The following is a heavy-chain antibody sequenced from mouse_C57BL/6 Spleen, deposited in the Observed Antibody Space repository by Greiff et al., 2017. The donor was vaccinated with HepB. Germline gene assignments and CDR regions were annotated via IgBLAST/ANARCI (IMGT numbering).Heavy chain of an antibody. V-gene: IGHV5-4*01. CDR2: ISDGGSYT. D-gene: IGHD2-4*01. CDR3: ARDEGDYDAWLAY. Sequence: EVQVVESGGGLVKPGGSLKLSCAASGFTFSSYAMSWVRQTPEKRLEWVATISDGGSYTYYPDNVKGRFTISRDNAKNNLYLQMSHLKSEDTAMYYCARDEGDYDAWLAYWGQGTLVTVSA. CDR1: GFTFSSYA. J-gene: IGHJ3*01.